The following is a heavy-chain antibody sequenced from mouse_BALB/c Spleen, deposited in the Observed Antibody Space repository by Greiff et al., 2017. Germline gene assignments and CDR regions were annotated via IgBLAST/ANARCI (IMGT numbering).Heavy chain of an antibody. Sequence: VQLQQSGPELVKPGASVKMSCKASGYTFTSYVMHWVEQKPGQGLEWIGYINPYNDGTKYNEKFKGKATLTSDKSSSTAYMELSSLTSEDSAVYYCARRRGYYGSSGYFDVWGAGTTVTVSS. D-gene: IGHD1-1*01. J-gene: IGHJ1*01. CDR1: GYTFTSYV. CDR3: ARRRGYYGSSGYFDV. CDR2: INPYNDGT. V-gene: IGHV1-14*01.